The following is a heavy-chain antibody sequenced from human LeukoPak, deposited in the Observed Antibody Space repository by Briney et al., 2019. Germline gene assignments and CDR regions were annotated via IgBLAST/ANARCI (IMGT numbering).Heavy chain of an antibody. CDR2: INASGGST. V-gene: IGHV1-46*03. J-gene: IGHJ4*02. CDR1: GYTFSNYY. Sequence: ASVKVSCKASGYTFSNYYMRWVRQAPGQGLEWMGIINASGGSTIHAQKFQGRVTMTRDTSTSTVYMELSSLRSEDTAVYYCARALYGSGSNCFDYWGQGTLVTVSS. D-gene: IGHD3-10*01. CDR3: ARALYGSGSNCFDY.